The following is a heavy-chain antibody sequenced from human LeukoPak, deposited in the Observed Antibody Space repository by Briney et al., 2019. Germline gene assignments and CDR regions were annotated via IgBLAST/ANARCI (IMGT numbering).Heavy chain of an antibody. CDR2: IFHSGSI. D-gene: IGHD1-26*01. CDR1: GYSISSGYY. J-gene: IGHJ4*02. V-gene: IGHV4-38-2*02. Sequence: SETLSLTCNVSGYSISSGYYWGWIRQPPGKRLEWIGSIFHSGSIYDNPSLKSRVTISVDKSKNLFSLKLRSVTAADTAVYYCAREVGARLDYWGQGTLVTVSS. CDR3: AREVGARLDY.